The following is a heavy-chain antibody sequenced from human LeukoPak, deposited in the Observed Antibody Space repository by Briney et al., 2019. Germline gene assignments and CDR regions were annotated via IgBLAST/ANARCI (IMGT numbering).Heavy chain of an antibody. CDR3: TTQEMAAIND. CDR2: IRSKAHNYAT. Sequence: GGSLRLSCAASGFTFSGSAVHWVRQASGKGLEWVGRIRSKAHNYATAYAASVKGRFTISRDDSKNTAYLQMNSLKTEDTAVYYCTTQEMAAINDWGQGTLVTVSS. J-gene: IGHJ4*02. V-gene: IGHV3-73*01. D-gene: IGHD5-24*01. CDR1: GFTFSGSA.